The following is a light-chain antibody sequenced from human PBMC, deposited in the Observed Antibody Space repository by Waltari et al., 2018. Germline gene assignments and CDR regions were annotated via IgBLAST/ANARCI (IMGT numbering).Light chain of an antibody. CDR1: SSDVGAYNY. Sequence: QSALTQPASVSGSPGQSITISCTGTSSDVGAYNYVSWYQQHPGKAPKLSIFDVRNRPSGVSNRSSGSKSGNTASLTISGLQAEDEAGYYCSSYISSSTLELFGGGTSLTVL. CDR2: DVR. CDR3: SSYISSSTLEL. J-gene: IGLJ2*01. V-gene: IGLV2-14*03.